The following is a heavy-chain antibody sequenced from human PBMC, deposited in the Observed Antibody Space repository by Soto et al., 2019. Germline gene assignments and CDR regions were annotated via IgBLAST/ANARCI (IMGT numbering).Heavy chain of an antibody. CDR2: IIPIFGTA. Sequence: GASVKVSCKASGGTFSSYSISWVLQAPGQGLEWMGGIIPIFGTANYAQKFRGRVTITADESTSTAYMELSSLRSEDTAVYYCVLQLWPQGQVDYWGQGTLVTVSS. CDR1: GGTFSSYS. J-gene: IGHJ4*02. D-gene: IGHD5-18*01. V-gene: IGHV1-69*13. CDR3: VLQLWPQGQVDY.